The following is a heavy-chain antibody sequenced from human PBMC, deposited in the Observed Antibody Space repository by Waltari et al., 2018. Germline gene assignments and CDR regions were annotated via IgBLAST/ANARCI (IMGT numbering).Heavy chain of an antibody. D-gene: IGHD2-21*01. V-gene: IGHV1-2*02. J-gene: IGHJ4*02. CDR1: GYTFTGYY. CDR2: INPNRGGT. Sequence: QVQLVQSGAEVKKPGASVKVSCKASGYTFTGYYMHWVRQAPGQGLEWMGWINPNRGGTNYAQKFQGRVTMTRDTSISTAYMELSRLRSDDTAVYYCARVRNCGGDCYDFDYWGQGTLVTVSS. CDR3: ARVRNCGGDCYDFDY.